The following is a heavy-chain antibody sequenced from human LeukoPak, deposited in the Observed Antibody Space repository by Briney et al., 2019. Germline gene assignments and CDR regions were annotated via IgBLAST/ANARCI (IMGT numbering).Heavy chain of an antibody. D-gene: IGHD6-19*01. CDR2: IYHDAPDT. J-gene: IGHJ4*02. V-gene: IGHV5-51*01. CDR1: GYSFTSYW. CDR3: ARQRRSSGWPNDY. Sequence: GVSLKISCKGSGYSFTSYWMAWVRQMPGKGLEWMGIIYHDAPDTRYSPSFQGQVTITADKSISTAYLQWSSLKASDNAMYYCARQRRSSGWPNDYWGQGTLVTVSS.